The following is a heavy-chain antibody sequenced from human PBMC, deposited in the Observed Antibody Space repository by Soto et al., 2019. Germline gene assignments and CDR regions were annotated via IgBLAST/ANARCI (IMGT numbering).Heavy chain of an antibody. D-gene: IGHD2-2*01. CDR1: GFTFSSYG. V-gene: IGHV3-30*03. Sequence: AGGSLRLSCAASGFTFSSYGMHWVRQAPGKGLEWVAVISYDGSNKYYADSVKGRFTISRDNSKNTLYLKMNSLRAEDTAVYYCARGGLRYCSSTSCSYFDYWGQGTLVTVSS. CDR2: ISYDGSNK. CDR3: ARGGLRYCSSTSCSYFDY. J-gene: IGHJ4*02.